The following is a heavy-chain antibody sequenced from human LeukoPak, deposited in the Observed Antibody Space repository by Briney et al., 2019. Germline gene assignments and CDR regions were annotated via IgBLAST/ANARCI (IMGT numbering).Heavy chain of an antibody. CDR1: GYTFHSYG. J-gene: IGHJ6*02. V-gene: IGHV1-18*01. CDR3: ARVGYNWNDGIYYYYGKYV. D-gene: IGHD1-1*01. CDR2: ISAYNCNT. Sequence: ASVKVPCKASGYTFHSYGISGVRQAPGQGLEGMGWISAYNCNTNYEQKPQGRVNMTTDTSTSTAYMELRRLRSDDTAVYYCARVGYNWNDGIYYYYGKYVWGHVATVTAAS.